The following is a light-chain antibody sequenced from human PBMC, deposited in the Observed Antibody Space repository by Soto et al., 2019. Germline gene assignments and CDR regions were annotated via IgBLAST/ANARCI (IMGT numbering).Light chain of an antibody. V-gene: IGKV1-6*01. CDR3: LQDHNYFWT. CDR2: GAS. Sequence: ADQMTQPPPSLSASVGDRVTITCRASQDIRNYLGWYQQKPGKAPKLLIYGASSLQSGVPSRFAGSGSGTDFTLTISSLQPEDSASYFCLQDHNYFWTFGQGTKVDIK. CDR1: QDIRNY. J-gene: IGKJ1*01.